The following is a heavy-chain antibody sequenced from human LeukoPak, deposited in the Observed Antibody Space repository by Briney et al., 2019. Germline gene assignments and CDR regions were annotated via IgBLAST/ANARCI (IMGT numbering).Heavy chain of an antibody. D-gene: IGHD6-13*01. Sequence: PGGSLPLSFAASGFPFSSYAMSWVRQAPGKGLEWVSAISGSGGSTYYADSVKGRLTISRDNSKNTLYLQMNSLRAEDTAVYYCARDSSSWYYFDYWGQGTLVTVSS. CDR1: GFPFSSYA. V-gene: IGHV3-23*01. CDR3: ARDSSSWYYFDY. J-gene: IGHJ4*02. CDR2: ISGSGGST.